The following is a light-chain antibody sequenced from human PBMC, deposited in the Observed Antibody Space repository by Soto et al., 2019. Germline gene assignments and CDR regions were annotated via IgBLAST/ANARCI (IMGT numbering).Light chain of an antibody. Sequence: EIVMTQSPATLCVSPGERATLSCRAGETVSSNLAWYQQKLGQAPRLLIYGASTRATGIPARFSGSGSGTEFTLTISSLQSEDFAVYYCQQYNNWPPITFGQGTRLEI. V-gene: IGKV3-15*01. J-gene: IGKJ5*01. CDR1: ETVSSN. CDR3: QQYNNWPPIT. CDR2: GAS.